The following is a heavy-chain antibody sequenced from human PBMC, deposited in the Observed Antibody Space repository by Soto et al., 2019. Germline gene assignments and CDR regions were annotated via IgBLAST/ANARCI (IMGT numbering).Heavy chain of an antibody. Sequence: SVKVSCKASGGTFGTYAISWVREAPGQGLEWMGGIIPIFGTAKYAQKFQGRVTITADESTSTAYMELSSLRSEDTAVYYCAREIFGVIISGGRDAFDIWGQGTMVTVSS. CDR2: IIPIFGTA. V-gene: IGHV1-69*13. CDR1: GGTFGTYA. J-gene: IGHJ3*02. D-gene: IGHD3-3*01. CDR3: AREIFGVIISGGRDAFDI.